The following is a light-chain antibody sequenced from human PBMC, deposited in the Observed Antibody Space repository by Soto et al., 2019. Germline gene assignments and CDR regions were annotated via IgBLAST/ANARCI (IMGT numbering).Light chain of an antibody. CDR3: QQYGGSSRT. V-gene: IGKV3-20*01. CDR2: GAS. Sequence: DIVLTQSPGTLSLPLGERGTLSCRASRSIRSNYVAWYQRKPGQPPRLLIHGASSRATGTPDRFSGSGSGTDFTLTISRLEAEDSAVYYCQQYGGSSRTFGQGTKVEIK. J-gene: IGKJ1*01. CDR1: RSIRSNY.